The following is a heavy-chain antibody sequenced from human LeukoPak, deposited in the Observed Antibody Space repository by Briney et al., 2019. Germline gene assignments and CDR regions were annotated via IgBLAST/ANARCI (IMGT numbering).Heavy chain of an antibody. J-gene: IGHJ6*02. Sequence: PSETLSLTCTVSGGSISSSSYYWGWIRQPPGKGPEWIGSIYYSGSTYYNPSLKSRVTIPIDTSKNQFSLKVSSVTAADTAVYYCARLRDGMDVWGQGTTVTVSS. CDR2: IYYSGST. CDR1: GGSISSSSYY. V-gene: IGHV4-39*01. CDR3: ARLRDGMDV.